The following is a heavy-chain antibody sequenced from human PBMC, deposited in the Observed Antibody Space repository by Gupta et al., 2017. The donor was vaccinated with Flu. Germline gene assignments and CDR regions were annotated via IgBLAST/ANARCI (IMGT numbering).Heavy chain of an antibody. Sequence: QGQVVESGGGVVQPGGSVRLSCAAFGFSFCNYCITWVRQAPGKGLEWVAVKSNDGSNKYYADSVKGRFTISKDNSKDTLYLQMNSLRTEDTAVYYCAKDWKWNFNNFGMNVWGQGTTVTVSS. J-gene: IGHJ6*02. V-gene: IGHV3-30*18. CDR2: KSNDGSNK. D-gene: IGHD1-1*01. CDR1: GFSFCNYC. CDR3: AKDWKWNFNNFGMNV.